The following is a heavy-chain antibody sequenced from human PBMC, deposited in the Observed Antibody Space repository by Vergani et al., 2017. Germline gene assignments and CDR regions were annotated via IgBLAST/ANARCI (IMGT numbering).Heavy chain of an antibody. J-gene: IGHJ4*02. V-gene: IGHV4-59*01. D-gene: IGHD1-1*01. CDR3: ARATGTGGGDY. CDR2: IYYSGST. Sequence: QVQLQESGPGLVKPSETLSLTCTVSGGSISSYYWSWIRQPPGKGLEWIGYIYYSGSTNYNPSLKSRVTISVDTSKNQFSLKLSSVTAADTAVYYCARATGTGGGDYWGQGTLVTVSS. CDR1: GGSISSYY.